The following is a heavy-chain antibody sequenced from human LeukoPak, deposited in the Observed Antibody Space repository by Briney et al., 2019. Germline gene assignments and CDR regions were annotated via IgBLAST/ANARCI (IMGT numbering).Heavy chain of an antibody. D-gene: IGHD3-22*01. CDR1: GFTFSSYG. CDR2: IWYDGSSK. J-gene: IGHJ3*02. V-gene: IGHV3-33*01. CDR3: ARGFRYYDGIDAFDI. Sequence: GGSLRLSCAASGFTFSSYGIHWVRQAPGKGLEWVAVIWYDGSSKYYADSVKGRFTISRGNSKNTLYLQVNSLRAEDTAVYYCARGFRYYDGIDAFDIWGQGTMVTVSS.